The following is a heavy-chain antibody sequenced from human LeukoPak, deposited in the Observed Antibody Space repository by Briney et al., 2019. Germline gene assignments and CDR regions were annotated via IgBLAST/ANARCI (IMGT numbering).Heavy chain of an antibody. CDR1: GFTFGSYW. V-gene: IGHV3-74*01. Sequence: GGSLRLSCAASGFTFGSYWMHWVRQAPGKGLVWVSRINSDGSSTSYADSVKGRFTISRDNAKNTLYLQMNSLRAEDTAVYYCARPYDFWSGYYDYWGQGTLVTVSS. J-gene: IGHJ4*02. D-gene: IGHD3-3*01. CDR2: INSDGSST. CDR3: ARPYDFWSGYYDY.